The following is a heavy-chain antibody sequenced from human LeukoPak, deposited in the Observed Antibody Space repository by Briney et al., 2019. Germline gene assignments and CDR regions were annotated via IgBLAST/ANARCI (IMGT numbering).Heavy chain of an antibody. CDR2: IYYSGST. CDR3: AKGVTVTTGWFDP. CDR1: GGSISSYY. J-gene: IGHJ5*02. V-gene: IGHV4-59*12. D-gene: IGHD4-17*01. Sequence: SETLSLTCTVSGGSISSYYWSWIRQPPGKGLEWIGYIYYSGSTNYNPSLKSRVTISVDKSKNQFSLKLSSVTAADTAVYYCAKGVTVTTGWFDPWGQGTLVTVSS.